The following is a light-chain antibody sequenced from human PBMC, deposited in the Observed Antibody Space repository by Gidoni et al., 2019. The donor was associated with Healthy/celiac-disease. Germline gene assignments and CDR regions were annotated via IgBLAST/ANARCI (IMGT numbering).Light chain of an antibody. CDR3: QAWDSSTVV. J-gene: IGLJ2*01. CDR1: KLGDKY. CDR2: QDS. V-gene: IGLV3-1*01. Sequence: SYELTQPPSVSVSPGQTASITCSGDKLGDKYACWYQQKPGQHPVLVIYQDSKRPSGSPERFSGSNSGNTATLTISGTQAMDEADYYCQAWDSSTVVFGGGTKLTVL.